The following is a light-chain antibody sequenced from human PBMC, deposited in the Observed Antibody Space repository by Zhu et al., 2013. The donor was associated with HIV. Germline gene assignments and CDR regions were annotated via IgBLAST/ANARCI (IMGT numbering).Light chain of an antibody. V-gene: IGLV1-40*01. CDR2: DKT. CDR3: QTWDASIAV. J-gene: IGLJ1*01. CDR1: SSNIGAGYA. Sequence: QSVLTQPPSVSGAPGQTVTISCTGSSSNIGAGYAVHWYQQVPGTAPKFLTLDKTDRPSGVPDRFSGSKSGTSAFLAISGTQGMDEADYYCQTWDASIAVFGPGTKVTVL.